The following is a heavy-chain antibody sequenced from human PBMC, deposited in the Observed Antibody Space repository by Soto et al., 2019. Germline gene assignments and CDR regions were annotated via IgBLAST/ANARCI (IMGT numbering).Heavy chain of an antibody. Sequence: ASVKVSCKASGYTFTSYGISWVRQAPGQGLEWMGWISAYNGNTNYAQKLQGRVTMTTDTSTSTAYTELRSLRSDDTAVYYCARASGGYYYSYMDVWGKGTTVTVSS. CDR2: ISAYNGNT. D-gene: IGHD3-10*01. CDR1: GYTFTSYG. V-gene: IGHV1-18*01. CDR3: ARASGGYYYSYMDV. J-gene: IGHJ6*03.